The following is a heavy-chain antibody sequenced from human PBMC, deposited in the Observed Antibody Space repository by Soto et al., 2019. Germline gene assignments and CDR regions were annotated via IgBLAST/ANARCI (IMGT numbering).Heavy chain of an antibody. Sequence: QVQLVQSGAEVKKPGASVKVSCEASGSTFDSYGISWVPQAPGLGLEWMGWISPYDGDTNYAPHLRGRATLTTDSSTNTVYMELRSLGSDDTAIYYCARDCYSCVNSGDSYSGTDTCDIWGKWTMVTVSS. CDR3: ARDCYSCVNSGDSYSGTDTCDI. J-gene: IGHJ3*02. V-gene: IGHV1-18*01. CDR2: ISPYDGDT. D-gene: IGHD3-22*01. CDR1: GSTFDSYG.